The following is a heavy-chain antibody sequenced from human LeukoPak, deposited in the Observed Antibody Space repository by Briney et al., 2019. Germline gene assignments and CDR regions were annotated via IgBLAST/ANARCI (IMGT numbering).Heavy chain of an antibody. CDR3: ARAFQSLGGLSLPDY. D-gene: IGHD3-16*02. V-gene: IGHV7-4-1*02. J-gene: IGHJ4*02. CDR2: INTNTGNP. Sequence: GASVKVSCKASRHSFTSYAMNWVRQAPGQGLEWMGWINTNTGNPTYAQGFTGRFVFSLDTSVTTAYLQINSLKAEDTAVYYCARAFQSLGGLSLPDYWGQGTLLTVSS. CDR1: RHSFTSYA.